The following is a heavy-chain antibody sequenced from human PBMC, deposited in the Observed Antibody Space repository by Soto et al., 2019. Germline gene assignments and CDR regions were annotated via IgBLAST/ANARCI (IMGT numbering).Heavy chain of an antibody. Sequence: GGSLGLSCAASGFTFSSYSMNWVRQAPGKGLEWVSYISSSSSTIYYADSVKGRFTISRDNAKNSLYLQMNSLRDEDTAVYYCARGRWEPTTDFDYWGQGTLVTVSS. CDR3: ARGRWEPTTDFDY. CDR2: ISSSSSTI. J-gene: IGHJ4*02. CDR1: GFTFSSYS. D-gene: IGHD1-26*01. V-gene: IGHV3-48*02.